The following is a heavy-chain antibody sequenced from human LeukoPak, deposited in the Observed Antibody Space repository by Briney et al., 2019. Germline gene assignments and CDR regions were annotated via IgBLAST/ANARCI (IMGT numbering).Heavy chain of an antibody. D-gene: IGHD2-2*01. V-gene: IGHV4-39*01. Sequence: PSETLSLTCTVSGDSISSSSYYWGWIRQPPGKGLEWIGSIYYSGSTYYNPSLKSRVTISDDTSKNQFSLKLSSVTAADTAVYYCARYAGSYYYCGMDVWGQGTTVTVSS. J-gene: IGHJ6*02. CDR1: GDSISSSSYY. CDR3: ARYAGSYYYCGMDV. CDR2: IYYSGST.